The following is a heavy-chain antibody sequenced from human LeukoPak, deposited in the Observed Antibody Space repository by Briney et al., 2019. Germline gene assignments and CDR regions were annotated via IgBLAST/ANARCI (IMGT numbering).Heavy chain of an antibody. CDR2: INPNSGGT. Sequence: GASVKVSCKVSGYTLTELSMHWVRQAPGQGLEWMGWINPNSGGTNYAQKFQGWVTMTRDTSISTAYMELSRLRSDDTAVYYCARGVQLERPDYYYYMDVWGKGTTVTVSS. D-gene: IGHD1-1*01. CDR3: ARGVQLERPDYYYYMDV. V-gene: IGHV1-2*04. J-gene: IGHJ6*03. CDR1: GYTLTELS.